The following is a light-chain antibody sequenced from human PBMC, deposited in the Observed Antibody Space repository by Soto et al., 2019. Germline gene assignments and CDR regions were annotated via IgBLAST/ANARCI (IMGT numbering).Light chain of an antibody. V-gene: IGLV2-14*01. CDR1: SSDVGGYNY. CDR3: SSYTSSSTPWV. Sequence: QAVVTQPASVSGSPGQSITISCTGTSSDVGGYNYVSWYQQHPGKAPKLMIYDVSNRPSGVSNRFSGSKSGNTASLTISGLQAEDEADYYCSSYTSSSTPWVFGGGTKLTVL. J-gene: IGLJ3*02. CDR2: DVS.